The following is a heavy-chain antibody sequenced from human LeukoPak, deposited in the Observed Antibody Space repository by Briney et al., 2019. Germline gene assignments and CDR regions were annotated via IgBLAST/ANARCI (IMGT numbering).Heavy chain of an antibody. CDR3: AKEGLAAAGPKVDY. Sequence: PGGSLRLSCAASGFTFSDYYMSWVRQAPGKGLEWVSAISGSGGSTYYADSVKGRFTISRDNSKNTLYLQMNSLRAEDTAVYYCAKEGLAAAGPKVDYWGQGTLVTVSS. D-gene: IGHD6-13*01. CDR2: ISGSGGST. CDR1: GFTFSDYY. V-gene: IGHV3-23*01. J-gene: IGHJ4*02.